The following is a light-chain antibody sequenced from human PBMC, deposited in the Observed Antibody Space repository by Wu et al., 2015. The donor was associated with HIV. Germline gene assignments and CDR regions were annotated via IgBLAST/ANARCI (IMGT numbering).Light chain of an antibody. Sequence: EIVMTQSPATLSVSPGERATLSCRASQSVGSNSLAWYQQKPGQAPRLLIYAASDRATAIPDRFSGSGSGTDFTLTISRLEPEDFAVYYCQQYGSSPPWTFGQGTKVEIK. CDR1: QSVGSNS. CDR3: QQYGSSPPWT. V-gene: IGKV3-20*01. CDR2: AAS. J-gene: IGKJ1*01.